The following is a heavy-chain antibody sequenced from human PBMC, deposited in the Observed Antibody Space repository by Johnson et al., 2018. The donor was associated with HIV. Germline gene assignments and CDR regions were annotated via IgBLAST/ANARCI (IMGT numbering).Heavy chain of an antibody. CDR2: IYSGGST. D-gene: IGHD6-13*01. CDR3: ARERIGYSSSGDAFDI. CDR1: GFTVSSNY. Sequence: VLLVESGGGLVQPGGSLRLSCAASGFTVSSNYMSWVRQAPGKGLEWVSVIYSGGSTYYADSVKGRFTISRDNSKNTLYLQMNSLRAEDTAVYYCARERIGYSSSGDAFDIWGQGTMVTVSS. J-gene: IGHJ3*02. V-gene: IGHV3-66*01.